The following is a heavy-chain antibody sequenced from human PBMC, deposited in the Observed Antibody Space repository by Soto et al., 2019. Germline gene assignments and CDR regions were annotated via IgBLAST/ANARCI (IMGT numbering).Heavy chain of an antibody. CDR2: ISYSGDNK. CDR3: ESRRGAHHYLDY. Sequence: PGGSLRLSCAASGFTFRSYTINWVRQAPGKGLEWVSSISYSGDNKYYVDLVKGRFTISRDNAKNSLYLQMNSLRAEDTAIYYCESRRGAHHYLDYWGQGTLVTVSS. V-gene: IGHV3-21*01. J-gene: IGHJ4*02. D-gene: IGHD3-10*01. CDR1: GFTFRSYT.